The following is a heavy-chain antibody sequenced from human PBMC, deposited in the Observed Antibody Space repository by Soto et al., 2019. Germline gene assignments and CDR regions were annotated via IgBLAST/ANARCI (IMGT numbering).Heavy chain of an antibody. CDR1: GGSISSYY. D-gene: IGHD3-10*01. CDR2: IYYSGST. CDR3: ARESRVGRPYYFDY. J-gene: IGHJ4*02. Sequence: SETLSLTCTVSGGSISSYYWSWIRQPPGKGLEWIGYIYYSGSTNYNPSLKSRVTISVDTSKNQFSLKLSSVTAADTAVYYCARESRVGRPYYFDYWGQGTLVTVSS. V-gene: IGHV4-59*01.